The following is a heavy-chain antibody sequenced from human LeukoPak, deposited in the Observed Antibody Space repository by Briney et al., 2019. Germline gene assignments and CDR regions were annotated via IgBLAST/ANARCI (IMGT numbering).Heavy chain of an antibody. Sequence: GSLRLPCAASGFTFSDYAMHWVRQALGKGLEWLTFITGDGNIKFHADSVKGRFSVSRDNSKNTQYLQMTSLRPEDTAVYYCAKERLYSGSSFSYWGQGTLVTVSS. CDR3: AKERLYSGSSFSY. V-gene: IGHV3-30*02. D-gene: IGHD1-26*01. J-gene: IGHJ4*02. CDR2: ITGDGNIK. CDR1: GFTFSDYA.